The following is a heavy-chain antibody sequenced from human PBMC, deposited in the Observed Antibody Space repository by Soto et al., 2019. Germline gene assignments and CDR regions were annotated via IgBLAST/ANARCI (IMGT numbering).Heavy chain of an antibody. Sequence: SETLSLTCSVSGVSLNSGHYYCVWVLHSPGKGLAWIASVYYDESTYYNPSLKSRVTISIDKPRNQFPLTLKSVTAADTAVYYCGKVLIGATRHADVDSWGQGARVTVSS. CDR2: VYYDEST. CDR1: GVSLNSGHYY. V-gene: IGHV4-39*01. CDR3: GKVLIGATRHADVDS. D-gene: IGHD2-15*01. J-gene: IGHJ4*02.